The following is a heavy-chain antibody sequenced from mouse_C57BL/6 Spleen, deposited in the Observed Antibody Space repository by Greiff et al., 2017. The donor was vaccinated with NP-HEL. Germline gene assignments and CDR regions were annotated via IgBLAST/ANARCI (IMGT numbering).Heavy chain of an antibody. Sequence: QVQLKQSGPGLVQPSQSLSITCTVSGFSLTSYGVHWVRQPPGKGLEWLGVIWSGGSTDYNAAFISRLSISKDNSKSQVFFKMNSLQADDTAIYYCAKKGYYGSSDYAMDYWGQGTSVTVSS. CDR1: GFSLTSYG. CDR3: AKKGYYGSSDYAMDY. D-gene: IGHD1-1*01. V-gene: IGHV2-4*01. CDR2: IWSGGST. J-gene: IGHJ4*01.